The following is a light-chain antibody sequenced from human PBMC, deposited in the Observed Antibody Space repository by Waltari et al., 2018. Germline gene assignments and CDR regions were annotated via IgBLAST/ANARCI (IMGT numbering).Light chain of an antibody. J-gene: IGLJ3*02. V-gene: IGLV1-40*01. CDR3: QSYDTNLRDWV. Sequence: QYVLTQPPSVSGAPGQRVTFSCIGYSPNIGAGYDVQWYQQLPGTAPKLLIYGDTSRPSGVPDRFSASKSGTSVSLAITGLQPEDEAHYYCQSYDTNLRDWVFGGGTKLTVL. CDR2: GDT. CDR1: SPNIGAGYD.